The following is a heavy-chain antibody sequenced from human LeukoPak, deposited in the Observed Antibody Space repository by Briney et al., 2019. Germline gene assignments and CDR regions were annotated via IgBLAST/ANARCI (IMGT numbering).Heavy chain of an antibody. CDR1: GFSVSNYY. Sequence: GGSLRLSCAGSGFSVSNYYMSWVRQAPGKGLEWVSAISGSGGSTYYADSVKGRFTISRDNSKNTLYLQMNSLRAEDTAVYYCAKRYSGSYPYYFDYWGQGTLVTVSS. V-gene: IGHV3-23*01. CDR2: ISGSGGST. J-gene: IGHJ4*02. D-gene: IGHD1-26*01. CDR3: AKRYSGSYPYYFDY.